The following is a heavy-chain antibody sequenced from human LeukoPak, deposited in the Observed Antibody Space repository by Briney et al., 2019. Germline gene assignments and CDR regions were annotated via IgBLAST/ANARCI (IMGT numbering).Heavy chain of an antibody. CDR3: ARNPYGAGYFDY. CDR2: ISSSSSYI. CDR1: GFTFSSYS. Sequence: GSLRLSCAASGFTFSSYSMNWVRQAPGKGLEWVSSISSSSSYIYYADSVKGRFTISRDNAKNSLYLQMNSLRAEDTAVYYCARNPYGAGYFDYWGQGTLVTVSS. D-gene: IGHD4-17*01. J-gene: IGHJ4*02. V-gene: IGHV3-21*01.